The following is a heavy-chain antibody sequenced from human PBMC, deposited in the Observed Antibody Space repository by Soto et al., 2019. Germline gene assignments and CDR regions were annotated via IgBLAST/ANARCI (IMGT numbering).Heavy chain of an antibody. J-gene: IGHJ5*02. V-gene: IGHV3-30-3*01. CDR3: ARSDYYDSSGSSPWFDP. CDR1: GFTFSNYA. D-gene: IGHD3-22*01. CDR2: ISYDGSNK. Sequence: GGSLRLSCAASGFTFSNYAMHWVRQAPGKGLEWVAVISYDGSNKYYADSVKGRFTISRDNSKNTLYLQMNSLRAEDTAVYYCARSDYYDSSGSSPWFDPWGQGTLVTVSS.